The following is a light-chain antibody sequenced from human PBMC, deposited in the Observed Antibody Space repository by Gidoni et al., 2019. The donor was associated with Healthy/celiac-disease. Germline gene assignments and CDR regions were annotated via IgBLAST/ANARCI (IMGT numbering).Light chain of an antibody. J-gene: IGKJ3*01. V-gene: IGKV1-5*03. CDR3: QQYNSYST. CDR2: KAS. CDR1: QSISSW. Sequence: DIQMTQSPSTLSASVGDRVTITCRASQSISSWLAWYQQKPGKAPKLLIYKASSLESGVPSRISGSGSGTEFTLTISSLQPDDFATYYCQQYNSYSTCGPGTKVDIK.